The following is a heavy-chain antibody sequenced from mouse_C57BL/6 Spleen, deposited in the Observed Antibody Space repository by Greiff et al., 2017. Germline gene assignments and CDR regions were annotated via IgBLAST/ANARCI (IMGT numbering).Heavy chain of an antibody. CDR1: GYTFTSYW. Sequence: QVQLQQPGAELVKPGASVKMSCKASGYTFTSYWITWVKQRPGQGLEWIGDIYPGSGSTNYNEKFKSKATLTVDTSSSTAYMPLSSLTSEDSVVYYCARSPPAWFAYWGQGTLVTVSA. CDR3: ARSPPAWFAY. CDR2: IYPGSGST. V-gene: IGHV1-55*01. J-gene: IGHJ3*01.